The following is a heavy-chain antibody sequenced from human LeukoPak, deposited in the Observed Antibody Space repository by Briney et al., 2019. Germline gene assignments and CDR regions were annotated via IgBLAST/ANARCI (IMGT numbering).Heavy chain of an antibody. CDR1: GGSISSYY. Sequence: SETLSLTCTVSGGSISSYYWSWIRLPPGKGLEWIGEIYHSGSTNYNPSLKSRVTISADKSKNQFSLKLTYVTAADTAVYYCARDRVGVRAFDYWGQGTLVTVSS. CDR2: IYHSGST. V-gene: IGHV4-59*12. D-gene: IGHD3-10*01. J-gene: IGHJ4*02. CDR3: ARDRVGVRAFDY.